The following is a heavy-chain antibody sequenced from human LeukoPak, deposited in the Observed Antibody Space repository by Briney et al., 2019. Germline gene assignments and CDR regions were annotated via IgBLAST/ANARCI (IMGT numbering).Heavy chain of an antibody. D-gene: IGHD3-3*01. V-gene: IGHV1-8*01. CDR2: MNPKSGNT. Sequence: GASVKVSCNISGDTFTTYDINWVRQATGQGFEWMGWMNPKSGNTVYAQKFQGRLTLTRDISMSTAYMELSSLRSEDTAVYFCARAITIFDYYYMDVWGKGTTVTVSS. CDR1: GDTFTTYD. J-gene: IGHJ6*03. CDR3: ARAITIFDYYYMDV.